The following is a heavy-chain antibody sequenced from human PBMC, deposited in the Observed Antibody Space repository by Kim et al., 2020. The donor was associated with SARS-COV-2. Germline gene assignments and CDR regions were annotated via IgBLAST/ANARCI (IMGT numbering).Heavy chain of an antibody. Sequence: SETLSLTCAVYGGSFSGYYWSWIRQPPGKGLEWIGEINHSGSTNYNPSLKSRVTISVDTSKNQFSLKLSSVTAADTAVYYCARIPGIAAAQYYYYYGMDV. J-gene: IGHJ6*01. CDR3: ARIPGIAAAQYYYYYGMDV. D-gene: IGHD6-13*01. V-gene: IGHV4-34*01. CDR2: INHSGST. CDR1: GGSFSGYY.